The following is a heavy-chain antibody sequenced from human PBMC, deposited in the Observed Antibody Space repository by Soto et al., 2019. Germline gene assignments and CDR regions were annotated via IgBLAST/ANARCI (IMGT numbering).Heavy chain of an antibody. D-gene: IGHD6-19*01. CDR1: GFSFSNYA. J-gene: IGHJ4*02. Sequence: EVQLLESGGGLVQPGGSLRLSCAASGFSFSNYAMSWVHQAPGKGLEWVSSISGSGVSTYYADSVKGRFTFSRDNSKNTLYLQMNSLGAEDTAVYYCAKRGRGAVAFDYWGQGTLVTVSS. CDR2: ISGSGVST. CDR3: AKRGRGAVAFDY. V-gene: IGHV3-23*01.